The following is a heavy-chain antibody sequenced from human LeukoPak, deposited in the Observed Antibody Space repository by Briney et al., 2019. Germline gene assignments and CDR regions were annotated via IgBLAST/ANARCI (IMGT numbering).Heavy chain of an antibody. CDR1: GHTFTSYY. V-gene: IGHV1-46*01. CDR3: ARDLSVLSVFTDYYYGMDV. Sequence: ASVKVSCKASGHTFTSYYMHWVRQAPGQGLEWMGIINPSGGSTSYAQKFQGRVTMTRDTSTSTVYMELSSLRSEDTAVYYCARDLSVLSVFTDYYYGMDVWGQGTTVTVSS. D-gene: IGHD2-8*02. J-gene: IGHJ6*02. CDR2: INPSGGST.